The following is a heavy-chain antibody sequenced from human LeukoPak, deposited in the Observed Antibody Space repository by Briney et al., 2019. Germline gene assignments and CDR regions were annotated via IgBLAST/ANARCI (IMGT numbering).Heavy chain of an antibody. CDR3: ARALRSRCLFDL. CDR1: GFTFSNYW. CDR2: IKQDGSDI. J-gene: IGHJ2*01. D-gene: IGHD4-17*01. Sequence: GGSLRLSCAASGFTFSNYWMSWVRQAPGKGLEWVAYIKQDGSDIRYVDSVKGRFTISRDNVKHSLYLQMNSLRAEDTAVFYCARALRSRCLFDLWGRGTLVTVSS. V-gene: IGHV3-7*01.